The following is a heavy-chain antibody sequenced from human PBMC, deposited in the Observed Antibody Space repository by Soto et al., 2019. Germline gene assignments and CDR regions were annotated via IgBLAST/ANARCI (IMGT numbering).Heavy chain of an antibody. CDR3: ARGKTEYYYAVDV. Sequence: IYSARQEQGQGLEWMGWMNPNSGNTDYAQKFQGRVTMTRNTSISTAYMELSSLRSEDTAVYFCARGKTEYYYAVDVWGQGTTVTVSS. J-gene: IGHJ6*02. V-gene: IGHV1-8*01. CDR2: MNPNSGNT.